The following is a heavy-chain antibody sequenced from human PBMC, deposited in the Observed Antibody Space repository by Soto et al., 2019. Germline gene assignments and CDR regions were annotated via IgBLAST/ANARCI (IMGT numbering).Heavy chain of an antibody. CDR1: GFTFSNAW. CDR2: IKSKTDGGTT. J-gene: IGHJ4*02. Sequence: PGGSLRLSCAASGFTFSNAWINWVRQAPGKGLEWVGRIKSKTDGGTTDFAASVKGRFAISRDDSKNMVYLQMNSLKTEDTAVYYCTTDPYIPVVIIRFAYWGQGTLVTVSS. CDR3: TTDPYIPVVIIRFAY. V-gene: IGHV3-15*07. D-gene: IGHD3-22*01.